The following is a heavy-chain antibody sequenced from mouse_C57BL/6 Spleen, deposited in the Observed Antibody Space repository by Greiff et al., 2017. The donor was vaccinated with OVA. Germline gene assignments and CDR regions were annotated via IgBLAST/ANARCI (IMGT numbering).Heavy chain of an antibody. CDR3: ARGNEGFAY. CDR2: INPSSGYT. J-gene: IGHJ3*01. Sequence: QVTLKVSGAELARPGASVKMSCKASGYTFTSYTMHWVKQRPGQGLEWIGYINPSSGYTKYNQKFKDKATLTADKSSSTAYMQLSSLTSEDSAVYYCARGNEGFAYWGQGTLVTVSA. V-gene: IGHV1-4*01. CDR1: GYTFTSYT.